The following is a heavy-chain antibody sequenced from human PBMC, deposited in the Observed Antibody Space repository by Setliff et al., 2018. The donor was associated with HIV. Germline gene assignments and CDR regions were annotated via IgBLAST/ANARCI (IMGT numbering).Heavy chain of an antibody. D-gene: IGHD3-3*01. CDR2: INPSDGST. V-gene: IGHV1-46*01. Sequence: ASVKVSCKASGYTFTSYYMHWVRQAPGQGLEWMGMINPSDGSTRYAQKLQGRVTMTRDTSTTPVYMELRSLRSEDTAVYYCSRDKTPIFGVVIATNWFDPWGXGTLVTVSS. J-gene: IGHJ5*02. CDR3: SRDKTPIFGVVIATNWFDP. CDR1: GYTFTSYY.